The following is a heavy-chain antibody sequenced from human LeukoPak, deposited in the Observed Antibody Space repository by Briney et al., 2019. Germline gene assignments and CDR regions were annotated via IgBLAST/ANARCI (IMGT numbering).Heavy chain of an antibody. J-gene: IGHJ4*02. CDR2: INPNSGGT. V-gene: IGHV1-2*02. Sequence: ASAKVSCKASGYTFTGYYMHWVRQAPGQGLEWMGWINPNSGGTNYAQKFQGRVTMTRDMSISTAYMELSRLRSDDTAVYYCAREVRRIMITFGGVILDPYYFDYWGQGTLVTVSS. CDR3: AREVRRIMITFGGVILDPYYFDY. CDR1: GYTFTGYY. D-gene: IGHD3-16*02.